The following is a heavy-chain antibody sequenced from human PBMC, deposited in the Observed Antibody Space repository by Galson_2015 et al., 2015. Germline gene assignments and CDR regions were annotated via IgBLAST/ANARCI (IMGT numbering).Heavy chain of an antibody. CDR3: ASIYSSSWYEGYYFDY. CDR2: INHSGST. D-gene: IGHD6-13*01. J-gene: IGHJ4*02. Sequence: TLSLTCAVYGGSFSGYYWSWIRQPPGKGLEWIGEINHSGSTNYNPSLKSRVTISVDTSKNQFSLKLSSVTAADTAVYYCASIYSSSWYEGYYFDYWGQGTLVTVSS. V-gene: IGHV4-34*01. CDR1: GGSFSGYY.